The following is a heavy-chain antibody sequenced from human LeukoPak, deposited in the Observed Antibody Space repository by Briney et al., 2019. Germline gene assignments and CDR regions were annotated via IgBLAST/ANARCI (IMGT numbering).Heavy chain of an antibody. CDR1: GGSIRSYH. CDR3: ARRYYYDSHHDY. V-gene: IGHV4-59*08. J-gene: IGHJ4*02. D-gene: IGHD3-22*01. CDR2: IYNSGST. Sequence: TSETLSLTCTVSGGSIRSYHWSWIRQPPGKGLEWIGYIYNSGSTNYNSSLKSRVTISVDTSKNQFSLKLSSVTAADTAVYYCARRYYYDSHHDYWGQGTLVTVSS.